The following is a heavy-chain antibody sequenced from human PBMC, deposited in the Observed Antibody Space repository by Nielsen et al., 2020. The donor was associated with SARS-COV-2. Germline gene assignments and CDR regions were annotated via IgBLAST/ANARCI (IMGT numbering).Heavy chain of an antibody. CDR2: ISYDGSNK. CDR3: ARARGGSYRDAFDI. Sequence: GESLKISCAASGFTFSSYAMHWVRQAPGKGLEWVAVISYDGSNKYYADSVKGRFTISRDNSKNTLYLQMNSLRAEDTAVYYCARARGGSYRDAFDIWGQGTMVTVSS. CDR1: GFTFSSYA. V-gene: IGHV3-30-3*01. J-gene: IGHJ3*02. D-gene: IGHD3-16*02.